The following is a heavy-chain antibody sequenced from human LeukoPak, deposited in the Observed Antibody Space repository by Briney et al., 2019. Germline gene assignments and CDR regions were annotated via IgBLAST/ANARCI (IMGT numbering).Heavy chain of an antibody. D-gene: IGHD3-3*01. CDR3: ARETYYDFWSGLYYFDY. CDR1: GYSISSGYY. CDR2: IYHSGST. Sequence: SETLSLICALSGYSISSGYYWGWIRQPPGKGLEWVGSIYHSGSTYYNPSLKSRVTISVDTSKNQFSLKLSSVTAADTAVYYCARETYYDFWSGLYYFDYWGQGTLVTVSS. J-gene: IGHJ4*02. V-gene: IGHV4-38-2*02.